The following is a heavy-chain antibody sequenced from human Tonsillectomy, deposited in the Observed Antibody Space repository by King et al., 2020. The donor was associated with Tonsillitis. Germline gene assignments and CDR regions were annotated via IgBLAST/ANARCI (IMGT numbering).Heavy chain of an antibody. D-gene: IGHD6-19*01. Sequence: QLVQSGGGLVKPGGSLRLSCAASGFTFSSYSMNWVRQAPGKGLEWVSSISSSSSYIYYADSVKGRFTISRDNAKNSLYLQMNSLRAEDTAVYYCARGSAVARLGWFDPWGQGTLVTVSS. J-gene: IGHJ5*02. CDR2: ISSSSSYI. CDR3: ARGSAVARLGWFDP. V-gene: IGHV3-21*01. CDR1: GFTFSSYS.